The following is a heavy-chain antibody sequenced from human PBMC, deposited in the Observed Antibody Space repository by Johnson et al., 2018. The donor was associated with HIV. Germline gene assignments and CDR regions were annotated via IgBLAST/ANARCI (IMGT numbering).Heavy chain of an antibody. CDR1: GFTFSSYG. V-gene: IGHV3-30*19. D-gene: IGHD3-16*01. Sequence: QVQLVESGGGVVQPGRSLRLSCAASGFTFSSYGMHWVRQAPGKGLEWVAVISYDGSNKYYADSVKGRFTISRDNSKNTLYLQMNSLRAEDTAVYYCARTLWVGKECAFDIWGQGTIVFVSS. J-gene: IGHJ3*02. CDR3: ARTLWVGKECAFDI. CDR2: ISYDGSNK.